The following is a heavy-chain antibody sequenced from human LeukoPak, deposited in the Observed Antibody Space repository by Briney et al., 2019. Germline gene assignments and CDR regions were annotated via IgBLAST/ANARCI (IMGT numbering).Heavy chain of an antibody. V-gene: IGHV3-30*02. D-gene: IGHD3-9*01. Sequence: QPGGSLRLSCAASGFTFSSYGMHWVRQAPGKGLEWVAFIRYDGSNKYYADSVKGRFTISRDNSKNTLYLQMNSLRAEDTAVYYCVIRRRYDILTGYYKDYWGQGTLVTVSS. CDR1: GFTFSSYG. CDR2: IRYDGSNK. J-gene: IGHJ4*02. CDR3: VIRRRYDILTGYYKDY.